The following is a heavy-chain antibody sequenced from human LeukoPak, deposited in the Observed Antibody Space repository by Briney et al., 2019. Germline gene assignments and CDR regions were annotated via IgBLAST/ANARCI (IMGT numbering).Heavy chain of an antibody. CDR3: ARTPLLWFGELEGWPDGPRDAFDI. D-gene: IGHD3-10*01. CDR2: IYYSGST. CDR1: GGSISSYY. J-gene: IGHJ3*02. V-gene: IGHV4-59*08. Sequence: SETLSLTCTVSGGSISSYYWSWIRQPPGKGLEWIGYIYYSGSTNYNPSLKSRVTISVDTSKNQFSLKLSSVTAADTAVYYCARTPLLWFGELEGWPDGPRDAFDIWGQGTMVTVSS.